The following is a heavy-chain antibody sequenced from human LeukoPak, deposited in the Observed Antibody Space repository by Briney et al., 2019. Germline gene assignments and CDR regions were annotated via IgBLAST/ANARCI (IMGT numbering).Heavy chain of an antibody. J-gene: IGHJ5*02. CDR3: ARATRGIKDDFWSGFNWFDP. Sequence: ASVKVSCKASGGTFSSYAISWVRQAPGQGLEWMGRIIPIFGIANYAQKFQGRVTITADKSTSTAYMELSSLRSEDTAVYHCARATRGIKDDFWSGFNWFDPWGQGTLVTVSS. D-gene: IGHD3-3*01. CDR1: GGTFSSYA. CDR2: IIPIFGIA. V-gene: IGHV1-69*04.